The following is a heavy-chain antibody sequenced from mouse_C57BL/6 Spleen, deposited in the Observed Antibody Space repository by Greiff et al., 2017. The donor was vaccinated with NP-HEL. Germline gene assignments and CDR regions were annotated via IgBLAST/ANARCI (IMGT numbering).Heavy chain of an antibody. CDR1: GYAFSRYW. V-gene: IGHV1-80*01. J-gene: IGHJ4*01. D-gene: IGHD2-2*01. CDR2: IYPGDGDT. CDR3: AMDYYCYDGYAMDY. Sequence: QVQLQQSGAELVKPGASVKISCKASGYAFSRYWLNWVKQRTGKGLEWIGQIYPGDGDTNYNGKFKGKATLTADKSSSTAYMQLSSLTSEDSAVYFCAMDYYCYDGYAMDYWGQGTSVTVSS.